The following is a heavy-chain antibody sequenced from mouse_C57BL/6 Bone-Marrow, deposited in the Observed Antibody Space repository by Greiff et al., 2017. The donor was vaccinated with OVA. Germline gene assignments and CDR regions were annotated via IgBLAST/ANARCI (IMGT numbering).Heavy chain of an antibody. Sequence: VQLQQSGPVLVKPGASVKMSCTASGYTFTDYYMNWVQQSHGKSLEWIGVINPYNGGTSYNQKFKGKATLTVTKSSSTAYMALNRLTSDDSAVYYCAEIYYCGSSFDYWGQGTTLTVSS. CDR1: GYTFTDYY. J-gene: IGHJ2*01. V-gene: IGHV1-19*01. CDR2: INPYNGGT. D-gene: IGHD1-1*01. CDR3: AEIYYCGSSFDY.